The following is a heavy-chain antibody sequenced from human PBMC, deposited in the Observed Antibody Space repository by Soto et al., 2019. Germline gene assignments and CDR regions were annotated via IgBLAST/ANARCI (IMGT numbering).Heavy chain of an antibody. CDR3: VRIRRGDGYTFGY. CDR1: GFTLSNYW. V-gene: IGHV3-74*01. D-gene: IGHD5-12*01. Sequence: EVQLVESGGVSVQPGGSLRLSCTASGFTLSNYWMHWVRQAPGKGLVWVSRINTDESNTTYADSVKGRFTISRDNAKNTLYLQMNSLRDEDTAVYYCVRIRRGDGYTFGYWGQGTLVTVSS. CDR2: INTDESNT. J-gene: IGHJ4*02.